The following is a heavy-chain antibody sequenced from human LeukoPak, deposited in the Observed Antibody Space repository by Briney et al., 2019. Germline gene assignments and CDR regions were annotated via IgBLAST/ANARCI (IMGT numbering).Heavy chain of an antibody. V-gene: IGHV1-18*01. Sequence: WASVKASCKASGYTFTSYGISWVRQAPGQGLEWMGWISAYNGNTNYAQKLQGRVTMTTDTSTSTAYMELRSLRSDDTAVYYCARDEGPWAAPDAFDIWGQGTMVTVSS. CDR2: ISAYNGNT. CDR1: GYTFTSYG. J-gene: IGHJ3*02. CDR3: ARDEGPWAAPDAFDI. D-gene: IGHD6-13*01.